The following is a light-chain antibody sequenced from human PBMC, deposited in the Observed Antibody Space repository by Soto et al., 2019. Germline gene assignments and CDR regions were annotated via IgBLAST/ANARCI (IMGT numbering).Light chain of an antibody. J-gene: IGLJ2*01. CDR3: QVWDSSSDHHVV. Sequence: SYELTQPPSVSVAPGKTARITCGGNNIGSKSVQWYQQKPGQAPVLVIYYDSDRPSGIPERFSGSNSGNTATLTISRVEAWDEADYYCQVWDSSSDHHVVFGGGTKLTVL. CDR1: NIGSKS. V-gene: IGLV3-21*04. CDR2: YDS.